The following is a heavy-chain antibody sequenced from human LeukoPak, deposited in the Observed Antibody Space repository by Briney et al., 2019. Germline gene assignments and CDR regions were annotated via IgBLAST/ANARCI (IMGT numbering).Heavy chain of an antibody. J-gene: IGHJ4*02. D-gene: IGHD4-17*01. CDR2: ISAYNGNT. Sequence: ASVKVSCKASGYTLTSYGISWVRQAPGQGLEWMGWISAYNGNTNYAQKLQGRVTMTTDTSTSTAYMELRSLRSDDTAVYYCARDLGRYGDYEYYFDYWGQGTLVTVSS. CDR3: ARDLGRYGDYEYYFDY. V-gene: IGHV1-18*01. CDR1: GYTLTSYG.